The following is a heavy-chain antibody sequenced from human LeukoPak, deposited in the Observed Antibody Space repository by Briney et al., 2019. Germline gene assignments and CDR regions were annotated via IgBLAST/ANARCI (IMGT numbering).Heavy chain of an antibody. CDR1: GFTFSSYW. CDR3: VRAPGVDSGYQSYFDC. J-gene: IGHJ4*02. V-gene: IGHV3-7*04. Sequence: PGGSLRLSCSASGFTFSSYWMSWVRQAPGKGLEWVAKIKQDGSAKDHVDSVKGRFTISRDNAKNLLYLQMNGLRAEDTAVYYCVRAPGVDSGYQSYFDCWGQGTLVTVSS. CDR2: IKQDGSAK. D-gene: IGHD3-22*01.